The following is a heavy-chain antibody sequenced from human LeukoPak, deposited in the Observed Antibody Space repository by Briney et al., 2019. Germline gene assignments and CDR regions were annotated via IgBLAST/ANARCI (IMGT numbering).Heavy chain of an antibody. CDR3: ARGDAFSGDH. Sequence: GGSLRLSCAVSGFTFSDFWMSWVRQAPGRGLEWVANIHPEGNEKYHVESVKGRFTISRDNAKNSLFPQMNGLRVEDTAAYYRARGDAFSGDHWGQGTLVTVSS. CDR1: GFTFSDFW. J-gene: IGHJ4*02. V-gene: IGHV3-7*04. CDR2: IHPEGNEK.